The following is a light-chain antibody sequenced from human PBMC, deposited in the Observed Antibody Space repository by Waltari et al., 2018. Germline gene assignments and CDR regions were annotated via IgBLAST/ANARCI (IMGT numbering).Light chain of an antibody. CDR1: QSLLHSNGYNY. Sequence: DIVMTQSPLSLPVTPGEPASISCRSSQSLLHSNGYNYLDWYLQKPGQSPQLLIYLGSNRASGVPDRFSGSESGTDCTRKISRVEAEDVGVYYCMQALQIPWTFGQGTKVEIK. V-gene: IGKV2-28*01. CDR3: MQALQIPWT. CDR2: LGS. J-gene: IGKJ1*01.